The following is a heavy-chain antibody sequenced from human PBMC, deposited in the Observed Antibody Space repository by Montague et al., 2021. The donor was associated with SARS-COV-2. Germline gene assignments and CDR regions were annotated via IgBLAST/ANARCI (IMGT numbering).Heavy chain of an antibody. V-gene: IGHV1-8*01. CDR3: ARGPYYYDSGIRKEAFDI. CDR1: GYTFTNYD. Sequence: SVTVSCKASGYTFTNYDIKWVRQPTGQGLEWMGWMNPKSGGSGYAQRFEGRVTMTRNTSTTTAYLELSGLRSEDTAVYYCARGPYYYDSGIRKEAFDIWGQGTLVIVSS. D-gene: IGHD3-10*01. CDR2: MNPKSGGS. J-gene: IGHJ3*02.